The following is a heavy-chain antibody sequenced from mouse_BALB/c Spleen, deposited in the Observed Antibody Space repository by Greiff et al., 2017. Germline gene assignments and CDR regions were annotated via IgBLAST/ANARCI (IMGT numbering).Heavy chain of an antibody. CDR3: ARGPYYRYDGYAMDY. CDR1: GFTFSSFG. J-gene: IGHJ4*01. D-gene: IGHD2-14*01. V-gene: IGHV5-17*02. CDR2: ISSGSSTI. Sequence: EVKLVESGGGLVQPGGSRKLSCAASGFTFSSFGMHWVRQAPEKGLEWVAYISSGSSTIYYADTVKGRFTISRDNPKNTLFLQMTSLRSEDTAMYYCARGPYYRYDGYAMDYWGQGTSVTVSS.